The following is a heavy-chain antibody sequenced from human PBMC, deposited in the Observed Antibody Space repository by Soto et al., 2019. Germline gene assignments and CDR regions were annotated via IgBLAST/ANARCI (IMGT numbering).Heavy chain of an antibody. V-gene: IGHV4-34*01. D-gene: IGHD1-7*01. CDR3: ARYPNNWNYGGYY. J-gene: IGHJ4*01. CDR2: INHSGST. CDR1: GGSFSGYY. Sequence: SETLSLTCAVYGGSFSGYYWSWIRQPPGKGLEGIGEINHSGSTNYNPSLKSRVTISVDTSKNQFSLKLSSVTAADTAVYYCARYPNNWNYGGYYWGHGTLVTVSS.